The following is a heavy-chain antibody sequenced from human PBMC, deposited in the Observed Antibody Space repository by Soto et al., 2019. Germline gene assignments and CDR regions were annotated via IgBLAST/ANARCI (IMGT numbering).Heavy chain of an antibody. Sequence: EVQLVESGGGLAQPGGSLRLACVASGFTFTTYWMSWVRQAPGKGLEWVANIRQDGGAQYYVDSVKGRFTISRDNAKNSVYLQMDSLRAEDTAVYYCVRGGHGSGSYLGSYWGQGILVTVSS. V-gene: IGHV3-7*03. D-gene: IGHD3-10*01. J-gene: IGHJ4*02. CDR1: GFTFTTYW. CDR3: VRGGHGSGSYLGSY. CDR2: IRQDGGAQ.